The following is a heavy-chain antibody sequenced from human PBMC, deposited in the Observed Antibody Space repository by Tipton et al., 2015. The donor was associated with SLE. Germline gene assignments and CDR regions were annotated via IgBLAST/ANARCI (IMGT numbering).Heavy chain of an antibody. CDR3: AKHRASSTWTNFDY. CDR1: GFTFTSYA. CDR2: IYSDGSSA. Sequence: SLRLSCVASGFTFTSYAVSWVRQAPGKGMVWVSSIYSDGSSAYYADSVKGRFTISRDNSKNTLFLQMNSLRVEDTAVYYCAKHRASSTWTNFDYWGQGTLVPVSS. D-gene: IGHD6-13*01. J-gene: IGHJ4*02. V-gene: IGHV3-23*03.